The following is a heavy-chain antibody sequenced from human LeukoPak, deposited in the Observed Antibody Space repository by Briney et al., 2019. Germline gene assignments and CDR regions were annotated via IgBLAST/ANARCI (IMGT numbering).Heavy chain of an antibody. CDR3: ARGGGGYDSFYYYGMDV. Sequence: SETLSLTCAVYGGSFSGYYWSWIREPPGKGLEWIGYIYDSGSTNYNPSLKSRVTISVDTSKNQFSLKLSSVTAADTAVYYCARGGGGYDSFYYYGMDVWGQGTTVTVSS. CDR2: IYDSGST. J-gene: IGHJ6*02. D-gene: IGHD5-12*01. CDR1: GGSFSGYY. V-gene: IGHV4-59*01.